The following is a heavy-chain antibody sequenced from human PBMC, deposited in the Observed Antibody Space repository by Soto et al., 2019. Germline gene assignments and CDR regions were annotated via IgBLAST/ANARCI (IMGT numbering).Heavy chain of an antibody. D-gene: IGHD3-10*01. CDR1: GYIFTSYY. Sequence: ASVNVSCKASGYIFTSYYIHWGRQAPGQGLEWMGWINPFDGSRMFAQSFQGRVTMTRDTSTSTVYMEVSSLRSEDTAVYYCSRVDPGETSPFDHWGQGTLVTVSS. V-gene: IGHV1-46*03. CDR2: INPFDGSR. CDR3: SRVDPGETSPFDH. J-gene: IGHJ4*02.